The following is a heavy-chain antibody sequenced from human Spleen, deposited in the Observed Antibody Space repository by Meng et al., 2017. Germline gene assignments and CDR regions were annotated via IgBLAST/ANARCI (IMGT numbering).Heavy chain of an antibody. CDR1: GYTFPDYY. D-gene: IGHD2-21*01. Sequence: QVLWVQSGAEVKKPGASVKVSCKASGYTFPDYYLHWVRRAPGQGLEWMGRINPKSGDTHYAQKFQGRVTMTGDTSISTAYVELSGLRSDDTAIYYCVRDENISLGKLFGDYWGQGTLVTVSS. CDR3: VRDENISLGKLFGDY. CDR2: INPKSGDT. V-gene: IGHV1-2*06. J-gene: IGHJ4*02.